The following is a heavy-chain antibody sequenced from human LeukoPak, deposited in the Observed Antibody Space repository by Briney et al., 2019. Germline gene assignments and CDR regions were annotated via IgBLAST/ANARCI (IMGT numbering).Heavy chain of an antibody. CDR3: AKVPDGSPRGYWYFDL. Sequence: GGSLRLSCAASGFTFGGYAMSWVRQAPGKGLEWVSTISASGGDTYYADSVKGRFSISRDYSTNTLFVQMSSLRAGDTAVYYCAKVPDGSPRGYWYFDLWGRGTLVTVSS. CDR2: ISASGGDT. J-gene: IGHJ2*01. D-gene: IGHD5-24*01. V-gene: IGHV3-23*01. CDR1: GFTFGGYA.